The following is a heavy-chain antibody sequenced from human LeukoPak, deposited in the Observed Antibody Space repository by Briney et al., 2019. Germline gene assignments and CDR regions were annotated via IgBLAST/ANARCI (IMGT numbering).Heavy chain of an antibody. Sequence: GGSLRLSCAVSGFTFSSYEMNWVRQAPGKGLEWVSYISRSGSTIYYADSVKGRFTISRDNAKNSLYLQMNSLRAEDTAVYYCARVLRYFDWLHLPPRYYYYGMDVWGQGTTVTVSS. D-gene: IGHD3-9*01. CDR1: GFTFSSYE. V-gene: IGHV3-48*03. CDR2: ISRSGSTI. CDR3: ARVLRYFDWLHLPPRYYYYGMDV. J-gene: IGHJ6*02.